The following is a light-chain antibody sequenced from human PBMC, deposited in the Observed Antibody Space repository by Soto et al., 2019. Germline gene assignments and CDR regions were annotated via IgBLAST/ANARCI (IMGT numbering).Light chain of an antibody. CDR3: QQLNSYRALT. J-gene: IGKJ4*01. CDR1: QGISSY. Sequence: DIQLTQSPSFLSASVGDRVTITCRASQGISSYLAWYQQKPGKAPKLLIYAASTLQSGVPSRFSGSGSGTEFTHTISSLQPEDFATYYCQQLNSYRALTFGGGTKVEIK. CDR2: AAS. V-gene: IGKV1-9*01.